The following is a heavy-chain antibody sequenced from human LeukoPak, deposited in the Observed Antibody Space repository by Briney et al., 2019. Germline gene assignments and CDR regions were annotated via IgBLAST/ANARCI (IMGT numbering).Heavy chain of an antibody. V-gene: IGHV3-9*01. CDR3: GRAMEG. J-gene: IGHJ4*02. Sequence: GRSLRLSCAASGFTFDDYAMHWVRQAPGKGLEWVSGISWNSGSIGYADSVKGRFTISRDNAKNSLYLQMNSLRAEDTALYYCGRAMEGWGQGTLVTVSS. CDR2: ISWNSGSI. D-gene: IGHD1-1*01. CDR1: GFTFDDYA.